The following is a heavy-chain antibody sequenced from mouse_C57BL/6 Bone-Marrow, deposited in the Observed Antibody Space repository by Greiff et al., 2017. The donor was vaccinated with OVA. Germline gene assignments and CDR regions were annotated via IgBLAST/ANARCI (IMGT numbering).Heavy chain of an antibody. V-gene: IGHV5-4*01. CDR1: GFTFSSYA. CDR3: ARDGYYYGSSNWYFDV. D-gene: IGHD1-1*01. Sequence: VQLKESGGGLVKPGGSLKLSCAASGFTFSSYAMSWVRQTPEKRLEWVATISDGGSYTYYPDNVKGRFTISRDNAKNNLYLQMSHLKSEDTAMYYCARDGYYYGSSNWYFDVWGTGTTVTVSS. J-gene: IGHJ1*03. CDR2: ISDGGSYT.